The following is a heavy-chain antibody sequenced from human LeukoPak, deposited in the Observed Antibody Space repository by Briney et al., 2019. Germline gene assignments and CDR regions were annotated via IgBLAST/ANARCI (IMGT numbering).Heavy chain of an antibody. D-gene: IGHD6-6*01. CDR3: ARDSSSSSSLRY. CDR1: GFTFSSYA. J-gene: IGHJ4*02. V-gene: IGHV3-30-3*01. CDR2: ISYDGSNK. Sequence: GGSLRLSCAASGFTFSSYAMHWVRQAPGKGLEWVAVISYDGSNKYYADSVKGRFTISRDNAKNSLYLQMNSLRAEDTAVYYCARDSSSSSSLRYWGQGTLVTVSS.